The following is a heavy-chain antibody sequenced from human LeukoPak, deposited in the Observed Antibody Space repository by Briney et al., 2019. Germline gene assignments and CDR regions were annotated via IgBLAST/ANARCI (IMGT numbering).Heavy chain of an antibody. J-gene: IGHJ3*02. Sequence: KPSETLSLTCTVSGGSISSNTYYWGWIRQPPGKGLEWIGSIYYSGSTYYNPSLKSRVTISVDTSKNQFSLKLSSVTAADTAVYYCARNRRGRGPADAFDIWGQGTMVTVSS. CDR3: ARNRRGRGPADAFDI. CDR2: IYYSGST. CDR1: GGSISSNTYY. D-gene: IGHD1-26*01. V-gene: IGHV4-39*07.